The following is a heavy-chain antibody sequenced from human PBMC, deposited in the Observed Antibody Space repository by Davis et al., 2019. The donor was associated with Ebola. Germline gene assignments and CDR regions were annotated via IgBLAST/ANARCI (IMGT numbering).Heavy chain of an antibody. D-gene: IGHD3/OR15-3a*01. J-gene: IGHJ6*02. CDR1: GFTFSSYG. Sequence: GGSLRLSFAASGFTFSSYGMHWVRQAPGKGLEWVAVISYDGSNKYYADSVKGRFTISRDNSKNTLYLQMNSLRAEDTAVYYCARGTGLYYYYGMDVWGQGTTVTVSS. CDR2: ISYDGSNK. V-gene: IGHV3-30*03. CDR3: ARGTGLYYYYGMDV.